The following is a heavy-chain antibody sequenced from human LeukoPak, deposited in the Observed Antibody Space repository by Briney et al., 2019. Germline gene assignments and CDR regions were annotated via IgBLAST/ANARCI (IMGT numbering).Heavy chain of an antibody. CDR2: ISSWTTTI. D-gene: IGHD5-12*01. J-gene: IGHJ4*02. CDR1: GFTFSSHS. V-gene: IGHV3-48*01. Sequence: GGSMRLSCAASGFTFSSHSMNWVRQAPGKGLEWVSYISSWTTTIHYADSVKGRFSISRDNARNSLYLQMNSLRAEDTDVYYCARNFGYSGYDLDCWGQGSLVIVSS. CDR3: ARNFGYSGYDLDC.